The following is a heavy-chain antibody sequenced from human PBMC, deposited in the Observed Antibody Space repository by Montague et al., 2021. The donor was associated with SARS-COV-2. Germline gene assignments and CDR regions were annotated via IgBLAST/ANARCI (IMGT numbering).Heavy chain of an antibody. Sequence: SETLSLTCTVSGVSIMNYYWSWIRQSPGKGLEWIGYIYFSGNTNYNPSLKRRVSISVDPSSNQVSLWLTSVTAADTAADFCASDSSAVCRAWTFPSWGVQWLFDLWGRGSPVTVSS. D-gene: IGHD6-19*01. CDR3: ASDSSAVCRAWTFPSWGVQWLFDL. V-gene: IGHV4-59*01. CDR2: IYFSGNT. CDR1: GVSIMNYY. J-gene: IGHJ2*01.